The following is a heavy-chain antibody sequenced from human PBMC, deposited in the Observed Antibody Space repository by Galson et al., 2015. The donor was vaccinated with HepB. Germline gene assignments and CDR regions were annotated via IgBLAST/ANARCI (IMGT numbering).Heavy chain of an antibody. D-gene: IGHD3-10*01. CDR2: ISYDGSNK. CDR3: ARVGGAYYYGSGNEIGVGGMDV. Sequence: SLRLSCAASGFTFSSYAMHWVRQAPGKGLEWVAVISYDGSNKYYADSVEGRFTISRDNSKNTLYLQMNSLRAEDTAVYYCARVGGAYYYGSGNEIGVGGMDVWGQGTTVTVSS. J-gene: IGHJ6*02. CDR1: GFTFSSYA. V-gene: IGHV3-30-3*01.